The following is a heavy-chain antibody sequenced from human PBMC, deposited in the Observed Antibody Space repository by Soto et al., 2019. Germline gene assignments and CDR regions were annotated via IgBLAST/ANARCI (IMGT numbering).Heavy chain of an antibody. V-gene: IGHV3-21*01. CDR3: ARLRTLDY. J-gene: IGHJ4*02. CDR2: ISSSSSYI. CDR1: XXTFSSYS. Sequence: EVQLVESGGGLVKPGGSLRLSXAXXXXTFSSYSMNXVRQAPGKGLEWVSSISSSSSYIYYADSVKGRFTISRDNAKNSLYLQMNSLRAEDTAVYYCARLRTLDYWGQGTLVTVSS. D-gene: IGHD3-16*01.